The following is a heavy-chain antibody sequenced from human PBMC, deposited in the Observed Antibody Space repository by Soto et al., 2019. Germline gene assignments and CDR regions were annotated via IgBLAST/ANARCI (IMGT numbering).Heavy chain of an antibody. CDR1: GFTFSGSA. D-gene: IGHD6-13*01. CDR3: TSHAAPGIAAD. V-gene: IGHV3-73*01. Sequence: EVQLVESGGGLVQPGGSLKLSCAASGFTFSGSAMHWVRQASGKGLEWVGRIRGKANSFATAYAASVKGRFTISRDASKNTAYLQMNSLKTEDTAVYYCTSHAAPGIAADWGQGTLVTVSS. J-gene: IGHJ4*02. CDR2: IRGKANSFAT.